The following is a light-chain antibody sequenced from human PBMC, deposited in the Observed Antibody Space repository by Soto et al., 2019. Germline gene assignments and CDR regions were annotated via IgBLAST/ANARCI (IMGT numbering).Light chain of an antibody. CDR3: QQRSNWPGYS. CDR1: QSVGNY. V-gene: IGKV3-11*01. Sequence: EIVLTQSPANLSLSPGERATLSCRASQSVGNYLAWYQQKPGQAPRLLIFDASNRATGIPARFSGSGSGTDFTLTISSLEPEDFAVYYCQQRSNWPGYSFGQGTKLEIK. J-gene: IGKJ2*01. CDR2: DAS.